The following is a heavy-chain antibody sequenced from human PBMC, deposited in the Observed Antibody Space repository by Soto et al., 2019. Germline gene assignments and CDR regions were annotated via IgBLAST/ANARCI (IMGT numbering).Heavy chain of an antibody. CDR3: ARNPRFSGSSCPLDY. V-gene: IGHV1-69*02. D-gene: IGHD2-15*01. J-gene: IGHJ4*02. CDR1: GGTFSGYT. CDR2: IIPILGIA. Sequence: QVQLVQSGAEVKKPGSSVKVSCKASGGTFSGYTISWVRQAPGQGLEWMGRIIPILGIANYAQKFQGRVTITADKSASAAYMELSSLRSEATAVYYCARNPRFSGSSCPLDYWGQGTLVTVSS.